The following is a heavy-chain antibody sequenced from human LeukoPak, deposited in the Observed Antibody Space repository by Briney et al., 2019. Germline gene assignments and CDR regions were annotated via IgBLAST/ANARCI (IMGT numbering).Heavy chain of an antibody. V-gene: IGHV4-59*01. J-gene: IGHJ6*02. CDR3: AREGGKAYYYYGMDV. CDR1: GGSISSYY. D-gene: IGHD4-23*01. CDR2: IYYSGST. Sequence: SETLSLTCTVSGGSISSYYWSWIRQPPGKGLEWIGYIYYSGSTNYNPSLKSRVTISVDTSKNQFSLKLSSVTAADTAVYYCAREGGKAYYYYGMDVWGQGTTVTVSS.